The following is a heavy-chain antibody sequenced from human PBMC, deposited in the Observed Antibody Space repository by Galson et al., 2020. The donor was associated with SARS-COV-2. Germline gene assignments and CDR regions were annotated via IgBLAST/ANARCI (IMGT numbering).Heavy chain of an antibody. J-gene: IGHJ3*02. D-gene: IGHD5-18*01. CDR1: GFTFSSYA. V-gene: IGHV3-30*04. CDR2: ISYDGSNK. CDR3: ASEGVRIQLWNAFDI. Sequence: GGSLRLSCAASGFTFSSYAMHWVRQAPGKGLEWVAVISYDGSNKYYADSVKGRFTISRDNSKNTLYLQMNSLRAEDTAVYYCASEGVRIQLWNAFDIWGQGTMVTVSS.